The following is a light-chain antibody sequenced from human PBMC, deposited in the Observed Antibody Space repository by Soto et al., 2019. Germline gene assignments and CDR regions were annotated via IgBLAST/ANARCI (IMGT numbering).Light chain of an antibody. Sequence: EIVMTQSPATLSVSRGERATLSCRASQSVSNNLAWYQKKPGQAPRLLIYGASTRATGIPARFSGSGSGTEFTLTISSLQSVDFAFYYCQQYNNWWTFGQGTRVDIK. J-gene: IGKJ1*01. CDR2: GAS. V-gene: IGKV3-15*01. CDR3: QQYNNWWT. CDR1: QSVSNN.